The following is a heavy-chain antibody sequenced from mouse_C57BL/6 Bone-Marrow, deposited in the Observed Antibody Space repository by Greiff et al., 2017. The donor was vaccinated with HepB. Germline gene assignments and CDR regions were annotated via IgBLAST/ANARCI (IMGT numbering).Heavy chain of an antibody. CDR1: GFTFSDYG. CDR2: ISSGSSTI. CDR3: ARGRYYGSFYWYFDV. Sequence: EVMLVESGGGLVKPGGSLKLSCAASGFTFSDYGMHWVRQAPEKGLEWVAYISSGSSTIYYADTVKGRFTIARDNAKNTLFLQMTSLRSEDTAMYYCARGRYYGSFYWYFDVWGTGTTVTVSS. V-gene: IGHV5-17*01. J-gene: IGHJ1*03. D-gene: IGHD1-1*01.